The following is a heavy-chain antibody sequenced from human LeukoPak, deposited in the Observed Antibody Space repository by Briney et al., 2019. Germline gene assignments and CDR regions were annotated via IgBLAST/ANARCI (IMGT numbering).Heavy chain of an antibody. D-gene: IGHD3-10*01. CDR3: GYYYGSGSQYDYYYYYMDV. CDR1: GGTFSSYA. CDR2: IIPIFGTA. V-gene: IGHV1-69*05. J-gene: IGHJ6*03. Sequence: GASVKVSCKASGGTFSSYAISWVRQAPGQGLEWMGGIIPIFGTANYAQKFQGRVTITTDESTSTAYLELISLRSEDTAVYYCGYYYGSGSQYDYYYYYMDVWGKGTTVTVSS.